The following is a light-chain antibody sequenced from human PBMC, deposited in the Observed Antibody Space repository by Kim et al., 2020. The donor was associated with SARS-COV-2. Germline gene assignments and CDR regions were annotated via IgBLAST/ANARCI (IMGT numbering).Light chain of an antibody. Sequence: EIVLTQSPATLSLSPGERVTLSCRASQSVSSYLAWYQQKPGQAPRLLIHDASNRATGIPARFSGSGSGTDFTLTISSLESEDFAVYYCQQRSNWPLTFGGGTKVDIK. CDR3: QQRSNWPLT. CDR2: DAS. J-gene: IGKJ4*01. V-gene: IGKV3-11*01. CDR1: QSVSSY.